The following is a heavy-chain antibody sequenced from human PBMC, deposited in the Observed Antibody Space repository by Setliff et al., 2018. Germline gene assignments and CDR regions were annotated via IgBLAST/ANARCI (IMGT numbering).Heavy chain of an antibody. CDR3: ARDPGFHSGTWSLDS. CDR1: GGSISSATSY. CDR2: IYAIRST. Sequence: SETLSLTCIVSGGSISSATSYWNWIRQPAGKELEWIGRIYAIRSTNYNPSLKSRVTISLDTSNNQFSLKLSSVTAADTAVYYCARDPGFHSGTWSLDSWGQGRLVTVS. J-gene: IGHJ4*02. V-gene: IGHV4-61*02. D-gene: IGHD2-21*01.